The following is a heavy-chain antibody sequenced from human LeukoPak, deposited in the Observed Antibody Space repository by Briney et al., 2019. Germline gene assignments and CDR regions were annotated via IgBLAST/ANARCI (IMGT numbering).Heavy chain of an antibody. J-gene: IGHJ5*01. CDR3: ARGYCSGGSCYLVENWFDF. D-gene: IGHD2-15*01. Sequence: ASVKVSCKASGYIFPAYDINWVRQATGQGPEWMGWISPNTGKAGYVQKFLGRVTMTKDTSLNTVYMELTNLTPDDTAVYFCARGYCSGGSCYLVENWFDFWGQGTLVTVSS. V-gene: IGHV1-8*01. CDR1: GYIFPAYD. CDR2: ISPNTGKA.